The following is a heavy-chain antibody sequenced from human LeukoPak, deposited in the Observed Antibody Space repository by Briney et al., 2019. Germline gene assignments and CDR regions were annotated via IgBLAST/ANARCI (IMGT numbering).Heavy chain of an antibody. D-gene: IGHD3-3*01. CDR2: INPNSGGT. V-gene: IGHV1-2*06. Sequence: ASVKVSCKVSGYTLTELSMHWVRQAPGQGLEWMGRINPNSGGTNYAQKFQGRVTMTRDTSISTAYMELSRLRSDDTAVYYCARGGRFAPYGMDVWGQGTTVTVSS. CDR1: GYTLTELS. CDR3: ARGGRFAPYGMDV. J-gene: IGHJ6*02.